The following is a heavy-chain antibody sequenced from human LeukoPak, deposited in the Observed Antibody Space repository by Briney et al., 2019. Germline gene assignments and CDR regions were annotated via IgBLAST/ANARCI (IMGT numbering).Heavy chain of an antibody. CDR3: ARGRSYDYVWGSYRPNNWFDP. D-gene: IGHD3-16*02. Sequence: ASVRVSCKASGYTFTSYDINWVRQATGQGLEWMGWMNPNSGNTGYAQKFQGRVTMTRNTSISTAYMELSSLRSEDTAVYYCARGRSYDYVWGSYRPNNWFDPWGQGTLVTVSS. V-gene: IGHV1-8*01. CDR1: GYTFTSYD. J-gene: IGHJ5*02. CDR2: MNPNSGNT.